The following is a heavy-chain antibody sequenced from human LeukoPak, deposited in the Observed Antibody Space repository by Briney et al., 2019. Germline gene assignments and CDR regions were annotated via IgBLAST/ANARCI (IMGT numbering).Heavy chain of an antibody. V-gene: IGHV3-33*08. CDR3: ARDPSAVGATTFDY. Sequence: PGRSLRLSCAASGFTFSSYGMHWVRQAPGKGLEWVAVIWYDGSNKYYADSVKGRFTISRDNSKNTLYLQMNSLRAEDTAVYYCARDPSAVGATTFDYWGQGTLVTVSS. CDR1: GFTFSSYG. CDR2: IWYDGSNK. D-gene: IGHD1-26*01. J-gene: IGHJ4*02.